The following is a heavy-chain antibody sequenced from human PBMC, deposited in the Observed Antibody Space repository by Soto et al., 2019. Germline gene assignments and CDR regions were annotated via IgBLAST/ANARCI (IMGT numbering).Heavy chain of an antibody. CDR3: VRSYGRTADY. CDR2: IYYSGST. CDR1: GWSISSGGYY. Sequence: QVQLQESGPGLVKPSQTLSLTCTVSGWSISSGGYYWSWIRQHPGKGLEWIGYIYYSGSTYYNPSLKRRVNISVDTSKNQFSLKLSSVTAADTAVYYCVRSYGRTADYWGQGTLVTVSS. D-gene: IGHD1-26*01. V-gene: IGHV4-31*03. J-gene: IGHJ4*02.